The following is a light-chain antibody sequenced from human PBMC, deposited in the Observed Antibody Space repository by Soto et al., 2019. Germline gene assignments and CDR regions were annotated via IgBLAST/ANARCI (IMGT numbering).Light chain of an antibody. CDR1: SSDVGGYNY. Sequence: QSVLTQPASVSGSPGQSLTISCTGTSSDVGGYNYVSWYQQHPGKAPKLMIDEVSNRPSGVSNRFSGSKSGNTASLTISGLQAGDEAAYYCSSYRSSGTLLVFGTGTKGTVL. V-gene: IGLV2-14*01. J-gene: IGLJ1*01. CDR3: SSYRSSGTLLV. CDR2: EVS.